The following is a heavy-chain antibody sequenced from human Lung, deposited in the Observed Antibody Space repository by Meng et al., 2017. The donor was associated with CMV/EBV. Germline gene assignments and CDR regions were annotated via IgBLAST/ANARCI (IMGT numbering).Heavy chain of an antibody. V-gene: IGHV5-51*01. CDR2: IYPGDSDT. D-gene: IGHD2-15*01. CDR3: ARHGGSTIYYYYGMDV. J-gene: IGHJ6*01. Sequence: ESXKISXKGSGYSFTSYWIGWVRQMPGKSLEWMGIIYPGDSDTRYSPSFQGQVTISADKSISTAYLQWSSLKASDTAMYYCARHGGSTIYYYYGMDVWGQGTTVTVSS. CDR1: GYSFTSYW.